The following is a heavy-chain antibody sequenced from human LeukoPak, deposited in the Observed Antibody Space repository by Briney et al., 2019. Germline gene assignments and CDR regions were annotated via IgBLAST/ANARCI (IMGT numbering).Heavy chain of an antibody. CDR3: ASHGRGVAGGPGNFDY. CDR2: IYYTGST. D-gene: IGHD6-13*01. Sequence: SETLSLTCTVSGDSINTYYWSWFRQPPGKGLEWIGYIYYTGSTKYNPSLESRVSLSVETSKNQFSLNLHSVAAADTAIYYCASHGRGVAGGPGNFDYWGRGTLVTVSS. J-gene: IGHJ4*02. V-gene: IGHV4-59*08. CDR1: GDSINTYY.